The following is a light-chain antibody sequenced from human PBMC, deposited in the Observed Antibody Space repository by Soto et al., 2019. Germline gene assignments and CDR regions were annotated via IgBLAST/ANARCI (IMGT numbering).Light chain of an antibody. V-gene: IGLV2-14*03. J-gene: IGLJ1*01. CDR1: SSDVGTYKY. Sequence: QSVLTQPASVSGSPGQSITISCTGTSSDVGTYKYVSWYQQLPSKAPKLIIYDVSNRPSGISSRFSGSKSGNTASLTISGLQAEDEADYYCASYTTSPSYVFGTGTKVTVL. CDR2: DVS. CDR3: ASYTTSPSYV.